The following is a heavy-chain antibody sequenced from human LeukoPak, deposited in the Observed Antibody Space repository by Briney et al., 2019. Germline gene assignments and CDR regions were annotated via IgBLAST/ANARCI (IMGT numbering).Heavy chain of an antibody. D-gene: IGHD5-18*01. CDR3: ARGPRGYSYVNFDY. CDR1: GFTFSSYW. Sequence: GGSLRLSCAASGFTFSSYWMSWVRQAPGKGLECVANIKQDGSEKYYVDSVKGRFTISRDNTENSLYLQMNSLTAEDTAVYYCARGPRGYSYVNFDYWGQGTLVTVSS. CDR2: IKQDGSEK. J-gene: IGHJ4*02. V-gene: IGHV3-7*04.